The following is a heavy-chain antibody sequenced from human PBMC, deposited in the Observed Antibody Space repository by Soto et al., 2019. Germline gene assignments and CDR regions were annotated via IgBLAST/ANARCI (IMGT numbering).Heavy chain of an antibody. V-gene: IGHV1-18*01. Sequence: ASVKVSCKASGYTFNSYGISWVRQAPGQGLEWMGWISVYNGNTNYAQKVQGRVTMTTDTSTSTAYMELRSLRPDDTAVYYCGRDGSNGGYIDYWGQGTVVTVSS. CDR1: GYTFNSYG. CDR3: GRDGSNGGYIDY. CDR2: ISVYNGNT. D-gene: IGHD2-8*01. J-gene: IGHJ4*02.